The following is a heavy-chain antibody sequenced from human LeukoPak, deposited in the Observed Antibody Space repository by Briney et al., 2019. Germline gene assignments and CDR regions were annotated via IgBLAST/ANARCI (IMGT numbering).Heavy chain of an antibody. J-gene: IGHJ3*02. CDR2: IYYSGST. V-gene: IGHV4-59*01. CDR1: GGSISSYY. Sequence: PSETLSLTCTVSGGSISSYYWSWIRKPPGKGLEWIGYIYYSGSTKYNPSLKSRVTISVDTSKNQFSLKLSSVTAADTAVYYCARVRGYSSLNAFDIWGQGTMVTVSS. D-gene: IGHD6-13*01. CDR3: ARVRGYSSLNAFDI.